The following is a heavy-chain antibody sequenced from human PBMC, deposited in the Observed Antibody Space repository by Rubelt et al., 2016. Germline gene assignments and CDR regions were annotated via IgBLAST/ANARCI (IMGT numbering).Heavy chain of an antibody. Sequence: EVQLVQSGAEVKKPGESLRISCKGSGYSFTSYWIDWVRLMPGKGLEWMGIIYRCDSDTRYSPSFQGQVTNSADKAISTAYLQGSSLKASDTAMYYCARDRGGYCSGGSCDAFDIWGQGTMVTVSS. CDR3: ARDRGGYCSGGSCDAFDI. J-gene: IGHJ3*02. CDR2: IYRCDSDT. V-gene: IGHV5-51*01. CDR1: GYSFTSYW. D-gene: IGHD2-15*01.